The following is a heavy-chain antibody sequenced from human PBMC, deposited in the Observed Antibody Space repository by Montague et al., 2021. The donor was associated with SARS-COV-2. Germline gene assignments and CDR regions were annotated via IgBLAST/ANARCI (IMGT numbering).Heavy chain of an antibody. CDR3: ASGTYYYDSSGPPSLSWFAFDI. CDR1: GGSFSDYY. D-gene: IGHD3-22*01. Sequence: SETLSLTCAVYGGSFSDYYWTWIRQPPGKGLEWIGETDHSGTTNYNPSLKSRLSISVDASKNQFSLTLNSVTAADTAVYYCASGTYYYDSSGPPSLSWFAFDIWGQGTMVTVSS. CDR2: TDHSGTT. V-gene: IGHV4-34*01. J-gene: IGHJ3*02.